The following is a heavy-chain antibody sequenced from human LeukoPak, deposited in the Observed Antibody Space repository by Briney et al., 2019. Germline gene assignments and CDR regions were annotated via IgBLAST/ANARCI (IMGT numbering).Heavy chain of an antibody. CDR1: GDSVSSNSAA. CDR3: ARFYANYIDAFDI. Sequence: SQTLSLTCAISGDSVSSNSAAWNWLRHSPSRGLEWLGRAYYRSKWYNDYAVSVKSRITITPDTSKNQFSLQLNSVTPEDTVVYYCARFYANYIDAFDIWGQGTMVTVSS. J-gene: IGHJ3*02. D-gene: IGHD2/OR15-2a*01. CDR2: AYYRSKWYN. V-gene: IGHV6-1*01.